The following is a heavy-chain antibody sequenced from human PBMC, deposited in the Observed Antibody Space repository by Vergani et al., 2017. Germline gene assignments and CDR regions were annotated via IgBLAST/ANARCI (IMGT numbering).Heavy chain of an antibody. J-gene: IGHJ3*02. D-gene: IGHD3-3*01. CDR3: AREANLRFLEWLLSDAFDI. V-gene: IGHV3-21*01. CDR2: ISSSSSYI. Sequence: EVQLVESGGGLVKPGGSLRLSCAASGFTFSSYSMNWVRQAPGKGLEWVSSISSSSSYIYYADSVKGRFTISRDNAKNSLYLQMNSLRAEDTAVYYCAREANLRFLEWLLSDAFDIWSQGTMVTVSS. CDR1: GFTFSSYS.